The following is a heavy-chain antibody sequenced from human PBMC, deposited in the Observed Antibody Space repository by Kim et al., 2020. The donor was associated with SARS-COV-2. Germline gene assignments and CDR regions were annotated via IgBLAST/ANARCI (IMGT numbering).Heavy chain of an antibody. V-gene: IGHV1-46*01. J-gene: IGHJ3*02. Sequence: ASVKVSCKASGYTFTSHYMHWVRQAPGQGLEWMGRINPSGGSTSYAQKFQGRGTMTRDTSTSTVYMDLSSLRSEDTAVYYCARSVAMIVVVRKYLSRDAFAIWGQGTLVTVSS. CDR2: INPSGGST. CDR3: ARSVAMIVVVRKYLSRDAFAI. D-gene: IGHD3-22*01. CDR1: GYTFTSHY.